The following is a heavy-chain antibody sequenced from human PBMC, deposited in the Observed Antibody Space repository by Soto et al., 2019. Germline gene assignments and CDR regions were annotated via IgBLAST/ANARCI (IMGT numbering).Heavy chain of an antibody. CDR2: ISYDGSNK. Sequence: GGSLRLSCAASGFTFSSYAMHWVRQAPGKGLEWVAVISYDGSNKYYADSVKGRFTISRDNSKNTLYLQMNSLRAEDTAVYYCARAGIAVAGTPEYYYYGMDVWGQGTTVTVSS. CDR3: ARAGIAVAGTPEYYYYGMDV. CDR1: GFTFSSYA. D-gene: IGHD6-19*01. J-gene: IGHJ6*02. V-gene: IGHV3-30-3*01.